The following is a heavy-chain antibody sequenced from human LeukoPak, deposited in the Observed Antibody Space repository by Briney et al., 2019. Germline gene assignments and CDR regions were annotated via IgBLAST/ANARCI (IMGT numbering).Heavy chain of an antibody. Sequence: SETLSLTCTVSGGSISSYYWSWLRQPAGKGLEWIGRIHTSGSTNYSPSLKSRVTMSVDTSKNQFSLKLSSVTAADTAVYYCARDRYYYDSSARYFDYWGQGTLVTVSS. J-gene: IGHJ4*02. CDR1: GGSISSYY. D-gene: IGHD3-22*01. CDR2: IHTSGST. CDR3: ARDRYYYDSSARYFDY. V-gene: IGHV4-4*07.